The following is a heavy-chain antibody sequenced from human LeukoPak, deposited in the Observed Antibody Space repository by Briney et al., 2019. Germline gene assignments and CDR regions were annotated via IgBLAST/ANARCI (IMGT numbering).Heavy chain of an antibody. CDR3: ARAGGYCGRISCPYYFDY. V-gene: IGHV1-46*01. CDR1: GYTFTSNH. Sequence: GASVKVSCKASGYTFTSNHMHWVRQAPGQGLEWMGIINPSGGSTSYAQKFQGRVTMTRNTSISTAYMELSSLRSEDTAVYYCARAGGYCGRISCPYYFDYWGQGSLVAVSS. CDR2: INPSGGST. D-gene: IGHD2-15*01. J-gene: IGHJ4*02.